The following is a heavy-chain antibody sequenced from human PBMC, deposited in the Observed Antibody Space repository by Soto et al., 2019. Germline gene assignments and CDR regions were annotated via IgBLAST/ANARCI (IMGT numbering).Heavy chain of an antibody. CDR1: GYSFTSYW. Sequence: PGESLKISCKGSGYSFTSYWIGWVRQMPGKGLECMGIIYPGDSDTRYSPSFQGQVTISADKSINTAYLHWTSLTASDTAVYFCARPGSGSGGLDIWGQGTMVTVSS. J-gene: IGHJ3*02. V-gene: IGHV5-51*01. CDR3: ARPGSGSGGLDI. D-gene: IGHD2-15*01. CDR2: IYPGDSDT.